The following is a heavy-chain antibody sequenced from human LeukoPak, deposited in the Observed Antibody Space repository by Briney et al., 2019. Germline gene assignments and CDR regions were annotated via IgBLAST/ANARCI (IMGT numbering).Heavy chain of an antibody. J-gene: IGHJ6*04. CDR1: RFTFSSYS. V-gene: IGHV3-48*04. D-gene: IGHD3-10*02. CDR3: AELGITMIGGV. Sequence: GGSLRLSCAASRFTFSSYSMNWVRQAPGKGLEWVSYISSSGSTIYYADSVKGRFTISRDNAKNSLYLQMNSLRAEDTAVYYCAELGITMIGGVWGKETTVTISS. CDR2: ISSSGSTI.